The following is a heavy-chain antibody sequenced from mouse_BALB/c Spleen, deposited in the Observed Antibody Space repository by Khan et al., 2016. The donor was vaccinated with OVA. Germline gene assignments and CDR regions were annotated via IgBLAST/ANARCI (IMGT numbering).Heavy chain of an antibody. V-gene: IGHV1-15*01. CDR3: KRSYYGSSGFDY. Sequence: QVQLQQSGAELVRPGASVTLSCKASGYTFTDYEMHWVKQTPVHGLEWIGAIDPETGGTASNQKFKGKATLTADKSSSTAYMELRSLPSEDSAVDYCKRSYYGSSGFDYWGQGTTLTVSS. D-gene: IGHD1-1*01. CDR2: IDPETGGT. CDR1: GYTFTDYE. J-gene: IGHJ2*01.